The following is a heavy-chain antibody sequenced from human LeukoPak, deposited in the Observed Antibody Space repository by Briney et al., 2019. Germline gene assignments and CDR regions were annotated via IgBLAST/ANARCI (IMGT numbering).Heavy chain of an antibody. CDR3: ARDAHGSGSYYTYGMDV. D-gene: IGHD3-10*01. CDR2: IYPGDSDT. V-gene: IGHV5-51*01. J-gene: IGHJ6*04. Sequence: GESLKISCKGPGYSFTSYWIGWVRQMPGKGLEWMGIIYPGDSDTRYSPSFQGQVTISADKSISTAYLQWSSLKASDTAMYYCARDAHGSGSYYTYGMDVWGKGTTVTVSS. CDR1: GYSFTSYW.